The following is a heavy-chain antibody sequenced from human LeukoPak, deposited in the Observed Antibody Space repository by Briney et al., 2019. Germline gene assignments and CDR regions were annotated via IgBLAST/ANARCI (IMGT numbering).Heavy chain of an antibody. V-gene: IGHV4-59*01. Sequence: SETPPLTCTVSGGSISSYYWSWIRQPRGKGLEWIGYIYYSGSTNYNPSLKSRVTISVDTSKNQFSLKLSSVTAADTAVYYCAGRRGYYFDYWGQGTLVTVSS. CDR2: IYYSGST. CDR1: GGSISSYY. CDR3: AGRRGYYFDY. D-gene: IGHD3-10*01. J-gene: IGHJ4*02.